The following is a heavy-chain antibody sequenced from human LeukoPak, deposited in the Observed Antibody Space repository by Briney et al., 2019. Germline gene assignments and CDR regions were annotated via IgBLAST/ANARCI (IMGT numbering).Heavy chain of an antibody. CDR3: VRQDVVVITAATYYYGMDV. CDR1: GGSISSYY. CDR2: IYYTGST. Sequence: SETLSLTCTVSGGSISSYYWNWIRQPPGKGLEWIGYIYYTGSTNYRPSLKSRVTISVDTSRNQFSLKLSSVTAADNAVYYCVRQDVVVITAATYYYGMDVWGQGTTVTVSS. D-gene: IGHD2-2*01. J-gene: IGHJ6*02. V-gene: IGHV4-59*08.